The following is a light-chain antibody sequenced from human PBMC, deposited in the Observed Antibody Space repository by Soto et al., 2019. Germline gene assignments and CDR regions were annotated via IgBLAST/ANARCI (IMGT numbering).Light chain of an antibody. V-gene: IGLV1-44*01. J-gene: IGLJ2*01. Sequence: QAVVTQPPSASGTPGQRVTISCSGTSSNIGSNTVSWYQQLPGTAPKLLISNDNQRPSGVPDRFSGSKSGTSASLAISGLLSEDEADYYCAAWDDSLDGVVFGGGTKLTVL. CDR1: SSNIGSNT. CDR2: NDN. CDR3: AAWDDSLDGVV.